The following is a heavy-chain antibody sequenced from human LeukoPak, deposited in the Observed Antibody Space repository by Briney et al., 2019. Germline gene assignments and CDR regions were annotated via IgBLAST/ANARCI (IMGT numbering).Heavy chain of an antibody. CDR2: INHSGST. V-gene: IGHV4-34*01. Sequence: SETLSLTCAVYGVSFSGYYWGWIRQPPGKGLGWIGGINHSGSTKYNPSLRSRVTISVDTSKHQFSLTLSSVTASDTAVYYCARGNRNSIVVVPAAMRVFDYWGQGTLVTVSS. CDR3: ARGNRNSIVVVPAAMRVFDY. D-gene: IGHD2-2*01. J-gene: IGHJ4*01. CDR1: GVSFSGYY.